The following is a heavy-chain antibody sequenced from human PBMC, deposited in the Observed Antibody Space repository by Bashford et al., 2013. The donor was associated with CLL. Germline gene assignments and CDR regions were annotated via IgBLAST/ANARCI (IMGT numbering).Heavy chain of an antibody. CDR3: ARNGGNYWYFDL. CDR1: GFTFSAYY. V-gene: IGHV3-11*01. D-gene: IGHD3-10*01. CDR2: ISGPGDTI. J-gene: IGHJ2*01. Sequence: GGSLRLSCAASGFTFSAYYMNWVRQAPGKGLEWISFISGPGDTIYYADSVKGRFTISRDNARGSLYLQMNSLRAEDTAVYYCARNGGNYWYFDLWGRGTLVTVSS.